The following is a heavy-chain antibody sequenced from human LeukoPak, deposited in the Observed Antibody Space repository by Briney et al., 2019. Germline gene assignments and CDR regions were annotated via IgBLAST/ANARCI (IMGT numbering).Heavy chain of an antibody. Sequence: GGSQRLSCVASGFTLSSHWMHWLRLARGKGLVWVSRLSPDGGSTVYADSVKGRFTISRDNARNRLYVQLANLRAEDTDVSFCSRGPHCSGNGCPYDYWGQGILVIVSS. J-gene: IGHJ4*02. D-gene: IGHD2-15*01. CDR2: LSPDGGST. CDR1: GFTLSSHW. V-gene: IGHV3-74*01. CDR3: SRGPHCSGNGCPYDY.